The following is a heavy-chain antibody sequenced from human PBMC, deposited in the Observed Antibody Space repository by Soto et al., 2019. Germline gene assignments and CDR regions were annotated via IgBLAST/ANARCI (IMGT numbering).Heavy chain of an antibody. Sequence: SSETLSLTCTVSGGSISSGGYYWRWIRQPPGKGLEWIGYIYYSGSTNYNPSLKSRVTIPVDTSKNQFSLKLSSVTAADTAVYYCARNIVGATGDWFDPWGQGTLVTVSS. J-gene: IGHJ5*02. CDR3: ARNIVGATGDWFDP. CDR2: IYYSGST. D-gene: IGHD1-26*01. CDR1: GGSISSGGYY. V-gene: IGHV4-61*08.